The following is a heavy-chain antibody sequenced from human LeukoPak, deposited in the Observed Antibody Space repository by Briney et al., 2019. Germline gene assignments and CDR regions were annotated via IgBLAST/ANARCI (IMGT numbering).Heavy chain of an antibody. CDR2: INHSGST. D-gene: IGHD3-22*01. J-gene: IGHJ4*02. Sequence: SETLSLTCTVSGGSNSSSSYYWRWIRQPPGKGQEWIGEINHSGSTNYNPSLKSRVTISVDTSKNQFSLKLSSVTAADTAVYYCASKGDSSGYYYFDYWGQGTLVTVSS. CDR3: ASKGDSSGYYYFDY. V-gene: IGHV4-39*07. CDR1: GGSNSSSSYY.